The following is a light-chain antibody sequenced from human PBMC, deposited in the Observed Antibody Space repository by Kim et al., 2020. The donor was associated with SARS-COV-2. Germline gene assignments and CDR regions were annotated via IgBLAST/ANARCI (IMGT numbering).Light chain of an antibody. Sequence: PGERATLSCRATQSVGNQLAWFKQRPGQAPRLLIYDTSNRAPGVPARFSGSGSGTDFTLTISSLEAEDFAVYYCQQRANWPRTFGQGTRLEI. CDR3: QQRANWPRT. CDR2: DTS. J-gene: IGKJ5*01. V-gene: IGKV3-11*01. CDR1: QSVGNQ.